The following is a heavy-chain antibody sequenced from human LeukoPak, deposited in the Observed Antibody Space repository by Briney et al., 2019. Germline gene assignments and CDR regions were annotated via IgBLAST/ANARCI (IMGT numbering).Heavy chain of an antibody. V-gene: IGHV1-24*01. D-gene: IGHD6-19*01. CDR3: AKGVAVAGTPPGGDY. CDR1: GCSLIELS. J-gene: IGHJ4*02. CDR2: INLEHGNP. Sequence: GASVKVSCKVSGCSLIELSTHLVRQAPGKGLEWIGGINLEHGNPVYAQKFQGRIFMTEDTTTDTAYMEVNSLTSEDTAIYYCAKGVAVAGTPPGGDYWGQGTLLTVSS.